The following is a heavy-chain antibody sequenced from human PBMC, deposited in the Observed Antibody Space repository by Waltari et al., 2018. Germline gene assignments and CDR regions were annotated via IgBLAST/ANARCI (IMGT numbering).Heavy chain of an antibody. CDR1: GFTFSRTA. V-gene: IGHV3-33*01. CDR2: IWYDGSNK. Sequence: QVQLVESGGGVVQPGRSLRLACAAAGFTFSRTALHWVRQAPGKGLEWVAVIWYDGSNKYYADSVKGRFTISRDNSKNTLYLQMNSLRAEDTAVYYCARDLGRAAAGTFDHWGQGTLVTVSS. D-gene: IGHD6-13*01. J-gene: IGHJ4*02. CDR3: ARDLGRAAAGTFDH.